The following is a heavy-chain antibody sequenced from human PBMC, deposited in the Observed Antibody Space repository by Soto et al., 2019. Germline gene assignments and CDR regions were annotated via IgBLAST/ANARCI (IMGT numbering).Heavy chain of an antibody. Sequence: QVQLVESGGGVVQPGRSLRLSCAASGFTFSSYGMHWVRQAPGKGLEWVAVISYDGSNKYYADSVKGRFTISRDNSKNTLYLQMNSLRAEDTAVYYCAKDPGTTFWSGYLGYYFDYWGQGTLVTVSS. CDR2: ISYDGSNK. J-gene: IGHJ4*02. CDR1: GFTFSSYG. CDR3: AKDPGTTFWSGYLGYYFDY. D-gene: IGHD3-3*01. V-gene: IGHV3-30*18.